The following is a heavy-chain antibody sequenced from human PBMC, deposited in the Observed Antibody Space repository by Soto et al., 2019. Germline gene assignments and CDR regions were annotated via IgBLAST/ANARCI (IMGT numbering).Heavy chain of an antibody. V-gene: IGHV4-39*01. Sequence: SETLSLTCTVSGGSISSSSYYWGWIRQPPGKGLEWIGSIYYSGSTYYNPSLKSRVTISVDTSKNQFSLKLSSVTAADTAVYYCARSGKTDNYFDYWGQGTLVTVSS. CDR2: IYYSGST. CDR3: ARSGKTDNYFDY. J-gene: IGHJ4*02. CDR1: GGSISSSSYY. D-gene: IGHD1-26*01.